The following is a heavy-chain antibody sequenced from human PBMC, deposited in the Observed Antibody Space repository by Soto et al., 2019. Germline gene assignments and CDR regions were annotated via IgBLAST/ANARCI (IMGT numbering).Heavy chain of an antibody. J-gene: IGHJ4*02. CDR1: GGALSTLS. CDR2: VIDIFGTS. CDR3: ATGKLSMTGQHFDY. D-gene: IGHD3-22*01. V-gene: IGHV1-69*01. Sequence: QVQLVQSGAEVKQPGASVTVSCTASGGALSTLSINWMRQTPGQGLEWMGGVIDIFGTSSFAKKFQGRVTFTADESTTTAYMELSGLTSEDTAIYFCATGKLSMTGQHFDYWGQGTLVTVSS.